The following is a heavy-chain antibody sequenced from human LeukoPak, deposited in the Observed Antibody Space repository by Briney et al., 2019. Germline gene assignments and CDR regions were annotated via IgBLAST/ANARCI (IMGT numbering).Heavy chain of an antibody. D-gene: IGHD3-10*01. J-gene: IGHJ4*02. CDR1: GFTFSSSW. V-gene: IGHV3-7*01. Sequence: GGSLRLSCATSGFTFSSSWMSWVRQAPGKGLECVANIKEDGREKYYVDSVKGRFTISRDNAKNSLYLQMSSLRAEDTAVYYCARGGRPDYWGQGTLVPVSS. CDR2: IKEDGREK. CDR3: ARGGRPDY.